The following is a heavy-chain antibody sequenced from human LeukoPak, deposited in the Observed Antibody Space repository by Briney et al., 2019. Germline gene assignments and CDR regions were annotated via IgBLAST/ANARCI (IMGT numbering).Heavy chain of an antibody. D-gene: IGHD6-19*01. V-gene: IGHV3-74*01. CDR2: IKTDGRST. J-gene: IGHJ4*02. Sequence: PGGSLRLSCAASGFTFSSYWMHWVRQAPGKGPVWVSLIKTDGRSTSYADSVKGRFTISRDNAKNTLYLQMNSLRAEDTAVYYCARDAVAGTFGPEYYFDYWGQGTLVTVSS. CDR1: GFTFSSYW. CDR3: ARDAVAGTFGPEYYFDY.